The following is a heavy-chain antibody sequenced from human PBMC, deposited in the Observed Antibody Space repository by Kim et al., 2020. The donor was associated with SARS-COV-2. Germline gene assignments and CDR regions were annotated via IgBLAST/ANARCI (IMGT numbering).Heavy chain of an antibody. J-gene: IGHJ6*02. CDR3: ERDKGGRRGMDV. V-gene: IGHV3-7*01. Sequence: YVDSVKGRFTISRDNAKNALYLQRSNLRAEDTAVYYCERDKGGRRGMDVWGQGTTVTVSS.